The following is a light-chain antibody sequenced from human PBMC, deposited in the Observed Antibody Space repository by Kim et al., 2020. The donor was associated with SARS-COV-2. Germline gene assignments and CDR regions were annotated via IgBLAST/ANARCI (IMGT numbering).Light chain of an antibody. CDR1: QSVLYSSNNKNY. CDR3: QQYYSAPRT. V-gene: IGKV4-1*01. J-gene: IGKJ1*01. CDR2: WAS. Sequence: RTTINCKSSQSVLYSSNNKNYLAWYQQKPGQPPKLLIHWASMRESGVPDRFSGSGSGTDFTLTISSLQAEDVAIYYCQQYYSAPRTFGQGTKLEI.